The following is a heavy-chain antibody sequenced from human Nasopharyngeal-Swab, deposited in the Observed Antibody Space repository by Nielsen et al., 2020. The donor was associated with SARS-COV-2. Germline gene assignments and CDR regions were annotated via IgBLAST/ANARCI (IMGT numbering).Heavy chain of an antibody. CDR1: GFTFSSYW. CDR3: ARDEAGTANSGFDY. V-gene: IGHV3-33*08. CDR2: IWYDGSNK. J-gene: IGHJ4*02. D-gene: IGHD1-1*01. Sequence: GESLKISCAASGFTFSSYWMHWVRQAPGKGLVWVAVIWYDGSNKYYADSVKGRFTISRDNSKNTLYLQMNSLRAEDTAIYYCARDEAGTANSGFDYWGQGTLVTVSS.